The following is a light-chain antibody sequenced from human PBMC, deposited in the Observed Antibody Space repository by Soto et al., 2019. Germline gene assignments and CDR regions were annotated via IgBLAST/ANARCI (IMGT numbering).Light chain of an antibody. CDR2: DVN. CDR3: TSWTTSTTMI. V-gene: IGLV2-14*03. Sequence: QSVLTQPASVSGSPGQSITISCTGTRRDIGAYNFVSWYQQHPGKAPKLMLYDVNIRPSGVSNRFSGSKSGNTASLTLSGLQAEDEAEYYCTSWTTSTTMIFGGVTNVTVL. J-gene: IGLJ2*01. CDR1: RRDIGAYNF.